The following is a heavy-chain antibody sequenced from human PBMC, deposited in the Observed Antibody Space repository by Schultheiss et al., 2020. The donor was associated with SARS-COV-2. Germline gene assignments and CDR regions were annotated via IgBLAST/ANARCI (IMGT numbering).Heavy chain of an antibody. Sequence: GGSLRLSCAASGFTFSAYWMHWVRQVPGKGLVWVSRINEDGSIINYADSVKGRFTISRDNSKNTLYLQMNSLRAEDTAVYYCTTDGDIVVVAARTYYYFHPGMDVWGQGTTVTGSS. CDR3: TTDGDIVVVAARTYYYFHPGMDV. D-gene: IGHD2-15*01. V-gene: IGHV3-74*01. CDR2: INEDGSII. J-gene: IGHJ6*02. CDR1: GFTFSAYW.